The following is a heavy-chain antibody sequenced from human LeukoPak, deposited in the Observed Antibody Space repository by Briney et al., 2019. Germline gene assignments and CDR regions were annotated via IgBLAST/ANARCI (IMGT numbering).Heavy chain of an antibody. CDR2: IYYSGST. CDR3: ARGGRIANDAFDI. J-gene: IGHJ3*02. V-gene: IGHV4-59*01. D-gene: IGHD2-15*01. Sequence: SETLSLTCTVSGGSISSYYWSWIRRPPGKGLEWIGYIYYSGSTNYNPSLKSRVTISVDTSKNQFSLKLSSVTAADTAVYYCARGGRIANDAFDIWGQGTMVTVSS. CDR1: GGSISSYY.